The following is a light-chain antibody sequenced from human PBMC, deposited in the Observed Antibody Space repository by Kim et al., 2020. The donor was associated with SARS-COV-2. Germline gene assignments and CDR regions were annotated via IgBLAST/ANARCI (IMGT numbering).Light chain of an antibody. CDR2: GAS. CDR3: QQYGSSPPWT. J-gene: IGKJ1*01. Sequence: PGATPTLSCRASQSFSSSYLSWYQQKPGQAPRLLIYGASSRATGIPDRFSGSGSGTDFTLTISRLEPEDFAVYYCQQYGSSPPWTFGQGTKVDIK. V-gene: IGKV3-20*01. CDR1: QSFSSSY.